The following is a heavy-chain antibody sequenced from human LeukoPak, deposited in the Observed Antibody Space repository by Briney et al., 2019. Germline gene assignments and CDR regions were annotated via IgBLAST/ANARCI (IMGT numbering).Heavy chain of an antibody. Sequence: SQTLSLTCTVSGGSISRGDYYWSWIRQPPGKGLEWIGCIYYSGSTYYNPSLKSRVTISVDTSKNQFSLKLRSVTAADTAVYYCVRVSLEWLFPGFDYWGQGTLVTVSS. J-gene: IGHJ4*02. D-gene: IGHD3-3*01. CDR2: IYYSGST. V-gene: IGHV4-30-4*08. CDR3: VRVSLEWLFPGFDY. CDR1: GGSISRGDYY.